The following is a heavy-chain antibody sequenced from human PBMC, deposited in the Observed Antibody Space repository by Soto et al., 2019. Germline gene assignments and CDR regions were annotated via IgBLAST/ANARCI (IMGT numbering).Heavy chain of an antibody. CDR3: AKGGSLTGYFTYDY. Sequence: EVQLLESGGGLVQPGGSLRLSCATSGFTLSNYAMNWVRQSPGKGLEWVSSISASGDSTYYPESVKGRFTVSRDNSKNTLYLQIDRLRAGDTAVYYCAKGGSLTGYFTYDYWGQGAMVTVSS. J-gene: IGHJ4*02. V-gene: IGHV3-23*01. CDR1: GFTLSNYA. D-gene: IGHD3-9*01. CDR2: ISASGDST.